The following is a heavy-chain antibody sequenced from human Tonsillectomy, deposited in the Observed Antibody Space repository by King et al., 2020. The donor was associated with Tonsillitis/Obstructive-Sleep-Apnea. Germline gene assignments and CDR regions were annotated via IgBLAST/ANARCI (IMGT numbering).Heavy chain of an antibody. J-gene: IGHJ5*02. Sequence: TLKESGPTLVKPTQTLTLTCTFSGFSLSTSGVGVGWIRQPPGKALQWLALIYWDDDKRYSPSLKSRLTITKDTSKNQVVLAMTNMDPVDTATYYCAYRQEYGSSTSCYPYDVGWFDPWGQGTLVTVSP. D-gene: IGHD2-2*01. CDR2: IYWDDDK. CDR3: AYRQEYGSSTSCYPYDVGWFDP. V-gene: IGHV2-5*02. CDR1: GFSLSTSGVG.